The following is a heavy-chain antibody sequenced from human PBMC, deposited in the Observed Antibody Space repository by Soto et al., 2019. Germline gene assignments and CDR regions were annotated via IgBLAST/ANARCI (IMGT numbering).Heavy chain of an antibody. Sequence: ASVKVSCKASGYTFTGYYMHWVRQAPGQGLEWMGWINPNSGGTNYAQKFQGWVTMTRDTSISTAYMELSRLRSDDTAVYYCARDCSSTSCLDASDIWGQGTMVTVSS. CDR3: ARDCSSTSCLDASDI. V-gene: IGHV1-2*04. CDR1: GYTFTGYY. D-gene: IGHD2-2*01. J-gene: IGHJ3*02. CDR2: INPNSGGT.